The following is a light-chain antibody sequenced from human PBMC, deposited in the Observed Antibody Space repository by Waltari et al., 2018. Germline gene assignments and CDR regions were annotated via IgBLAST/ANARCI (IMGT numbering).Light chain of an antibody. V-gene: IGKV1-12*01. Sequence: DVQMTQSPSSVSASVGDRVTITCRASQRINTWLGWYQQKPGKAPKLLIYAASTLQSGVPSRFSGSVSGTDFTLTSSSLRPEDSGTFYCLQVYSFPLTFGGGTKVAIK. CDR2: AAS. J-gene: IGKJ4*01. CDR1: QRINTW. CDR3: LQVYSFPLT.